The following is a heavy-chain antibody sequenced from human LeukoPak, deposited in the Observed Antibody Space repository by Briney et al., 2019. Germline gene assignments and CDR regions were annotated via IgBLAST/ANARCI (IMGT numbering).Heavy chain of an antibody. Sequence: AGGSLRLSCAASGLTVSSYAMNWVRQAPGKGLEWVAVISYDGSDKYYPDSVKGRFTIARDNSKNTLYLQMNSLRAEDTAVYYCARGGGIQLWLPFDYWGQGTLVTVSS. CDR2: ISYDGSDK. D-gene: IGHD5-18*01. CDR1: GLTVSSYA. J-gene: IGHJ4*02. CDR3: ARGGGIQLWLPFDY. V-gene: IGHV3-30-3*01.